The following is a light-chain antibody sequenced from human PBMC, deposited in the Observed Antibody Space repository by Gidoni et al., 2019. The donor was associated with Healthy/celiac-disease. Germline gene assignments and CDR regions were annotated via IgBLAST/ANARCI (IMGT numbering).Light chain of an antibody. CDR1: QSLLHSNGNNY. CDR2: LGS. J-gene: IGKJ1*01. CDR3: MQTLQIPTT. Sequence: DIVMTQSPLSLPVTPAEPASTSCRSSQSLLHSNGNNYVDWYLQKPGQSPQLLIYLGSNRASGVPDRFSGSGSGTDFTLKISRVEAEDVGIYYCMQTLQIPTTFGQGTKVEI. V-gene: IGKV2-28*01.